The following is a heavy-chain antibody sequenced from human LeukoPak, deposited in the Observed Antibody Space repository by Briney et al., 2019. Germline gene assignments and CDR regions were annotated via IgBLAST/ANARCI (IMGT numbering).Heavy chain of an antibody. J-gene: IGHJ4*02. CDR1: GFTFSTHA. D-gene: IGHD3-16*02. Sequence: GGSLRLSCTASGFTFSTHAMHWVRQPPGKGLEWVAVDGSNQVYSDSVKGRFTIYRDNSKNTLYLQMNSLSTEDTAVYYCARALVPSLPDYWGQGTLVTVSS. CDR2: DGSNQ. CDR3: ARALVPSLPDY. V-gene: IGHV3-30*04.